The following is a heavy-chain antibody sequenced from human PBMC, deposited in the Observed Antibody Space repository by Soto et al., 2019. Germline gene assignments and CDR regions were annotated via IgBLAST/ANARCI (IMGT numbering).Heavy chain of an antibody. Sequence: GGSLRLSCAASGFTFSSYAMSWVRQAPGKGLEWVPAISGSGGSTYYADSVKGRFTISRDNSKNTLYLQMNSLRAEDTAVYYCAKDLRRTGSAAAGTYMDVWGKGTTVTVSS. D-gene: IGHD6-13*01. V-gene: IGHV3-23*01. CDR2: ISGSGGST. J-gene: IGHJ6*03. CDR1: GFTFSSYA. CDR3: AKDLRRTGSAAAGTYMDV.